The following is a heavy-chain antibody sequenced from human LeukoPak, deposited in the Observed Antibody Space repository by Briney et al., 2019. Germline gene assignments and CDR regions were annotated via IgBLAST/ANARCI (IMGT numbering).Heavy chain of an antibody. Sequence: ASVKVSCKASGYTFTGYYMHWVRQAPGQGLEWMGWINPNSGGTNYAQKFQGRVTMTRDTSITTAYMELSRLRSDDTAVYYCARDSSFERDYYYGMDVWGQGTTVTVSS. J-gene: IGHJ6*02. CDR1: GYTFTGYY. CDR2: INPNSGGT. V-gene: IGHV1-2*02. CDR3: ARDSSFERDYYYGMDV.